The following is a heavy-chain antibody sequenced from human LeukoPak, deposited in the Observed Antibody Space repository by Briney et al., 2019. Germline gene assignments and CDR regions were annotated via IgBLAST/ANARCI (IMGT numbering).Heavy chain of an antibody. CDR2: IWYDGSNK. D-gene: IGHD4-11*01. V-gene: IGHV3-33*01. CDR3: ARDRYSNYVAGGSDV. Sequence: PGGSLRLSCAASGFTFSSYGVHWVRQAPGKGLEWVAVIWYDGSNKYYADSVKGRFTISRDNSKNTLYLQMNSLRAEDTAVYYCARDRYSNYVAGGSDVWGQGTTVTVSS. J-gene: IGHJ6*02. CDR1: GFTFSSYG.